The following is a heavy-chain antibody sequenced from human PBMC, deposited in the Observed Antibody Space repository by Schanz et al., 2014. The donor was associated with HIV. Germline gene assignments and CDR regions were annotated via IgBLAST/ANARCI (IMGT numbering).Heavy chain of an antibody. Sequence: VQLVESGGGVVQPGRSLRLSCAVSGFTFSNYAMHWVRQAPGKGLEWVANIKQDGSEKYYVDSVKGRFTISRDNAKNSMFLQMNSLRAEDTAVYYCARDLRGDNYYVSDSWGQGTLVSVSS. CDR2: IKQDGSEK. V-gene: IGHV3-7*03. CDR1: GFTFSNYA. D-gene: IGHD1-26*01. J-gene: IGHJ4*02. CDR3: ARDLRGDNYYVSDS.